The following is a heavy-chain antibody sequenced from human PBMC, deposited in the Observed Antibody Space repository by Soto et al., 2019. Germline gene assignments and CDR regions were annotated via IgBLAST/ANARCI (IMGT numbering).Heavy chain of an antibody. CDR1: GADINTYS. J-gene: IGHJ6*02. CDR2: IYTSASI. CDR3: ARDREAGYNFYYGMDV. V-gene: IGHV4-4*07. D-gene: IGHD6-19*01. Sequence: SETLSLTLSVSGADINTYSWTWIRQPAGKGLEWIGRIYTSASINYNPSLKGRVTLSVDTSTNQVSLRLASVTAADTAIYYCARDREAGYNFYYGMDVWGQGTTVT.